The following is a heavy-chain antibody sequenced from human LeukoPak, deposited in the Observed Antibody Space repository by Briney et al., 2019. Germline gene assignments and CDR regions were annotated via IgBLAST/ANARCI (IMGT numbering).Heavy chain of an antibody. CDR1: GFTFSSCW. CDR2: IKQDGSEK. J-gene: IGHJ4*02. V-gene: IGHV3-7*01. CDR3: ATLPAPYGANFDY. D-gene: IGHD4/OR15-4a*01. Sequence: PGGSLRLSCAASGFTFSSCWMSWVRQAPGKGLEWVANIKQDGSEKYYVDSVKGRFTISRDNAKNSLYLQMNSLRAEDTAVYYCATLPAPYGANFDYWGQGTLVTVSS.